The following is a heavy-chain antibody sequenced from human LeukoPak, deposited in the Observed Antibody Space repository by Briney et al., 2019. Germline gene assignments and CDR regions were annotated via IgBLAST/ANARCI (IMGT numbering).Heavy chain of an antibody. CDR3: ARDYPDYDFWSGYAVY. V-gene: IGHV3-30*04. J-gene: IGHJ4*02. CDR2: ISYDGSNK. Sequence: GGSLRLSCAASGFTFSSYAMHWVRQAPGKGLEWVAVISYDGSNKYYADSVKGRFTISRDNSKNTLYLQMNSLRAEDTAVYYCARDYPDYDFWSGYAVYWGQGTLVTVSS. D-gene: IGHD3-3*01. CDR1: GFTFSSYA.